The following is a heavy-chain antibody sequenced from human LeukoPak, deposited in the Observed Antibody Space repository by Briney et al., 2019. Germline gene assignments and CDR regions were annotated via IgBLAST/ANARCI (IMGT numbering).Heavy chain of an antibody. Sequence: GGSLRLSCAASGFTFSNAWMSWVRQAPGKGLEWVGRIKSKTDGCTTDYAAPVKGRFTISRDDSKNTLYLQMNSLKTEDTAVYYCTTVSVVVTAIRGYWGQGTLVTVSS. V-gene: IGHV3-15*01. CDR1: GFTFSNAW. D-gene: IGHD2-21*02. CDR2: IKSKTDGCTT. J-gene: IGHJ4*02. CDR3: TTVSVVVTAIRGY.